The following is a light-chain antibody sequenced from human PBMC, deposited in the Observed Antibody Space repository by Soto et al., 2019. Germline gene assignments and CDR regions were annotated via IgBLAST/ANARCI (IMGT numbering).Light chain of an antibody. CDR1: SSDVGGYNY. J-gene: IGLJ1*01. Sequence: QSVLTQPASVSGSPGQSITISCTGTSSDVGGYNYVSWYQQHPGKAPKLMIYEVSNRPSGVSNRFSGSKSANTASLAISGLPDEDEADYYCSSYTSRSTLVFGTGTKLTVL. CDR2: EVS. CDR3: SSYTSRSTLV. V-gene: IGLV2-14*01.